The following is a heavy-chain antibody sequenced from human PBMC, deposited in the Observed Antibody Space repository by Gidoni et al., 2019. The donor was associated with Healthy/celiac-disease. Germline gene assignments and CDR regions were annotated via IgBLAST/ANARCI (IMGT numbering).Heavy chain of an antibody. CDR3: ASQWLEGVQGSY. D-gene: IGHD6-19*01. Sequence: EVQLLESGGGLVQPGGSLRLSCAASGFTFSSYAMSWVRQAPGKGLEWVSAISGSGGSTYYADSVKGRFTISRDNSKNTLYLQMNSLRAEDTAVYYCASQWLEGVQGSYWGQGTLVTVSS. V-gene: IGHV3-23*01. CDR1: GFTFSSYA. CDR2: ISGSGGST. J-gene: IGHJ4*02.